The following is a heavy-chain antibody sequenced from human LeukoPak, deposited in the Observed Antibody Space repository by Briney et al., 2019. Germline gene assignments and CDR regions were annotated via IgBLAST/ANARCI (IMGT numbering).Heavy chain of an antibody. D-gene: IGHD3-3*01. V-gene: IGHV4-59*01. CDR1: GGSISSWF. J-gene: IGHJ3*02. CDR3: ARFSDFWSGYYRHDAFDI. Sequence: SSETLSLTCTVSGGSISSWFWNWIRQPPGKGLEWIGYIYHSGSTKYNPSLKSRVTISIDTSKNQFSLRLSSVTAADTAVYYCARFSDFWSGYYRHDAFDIWGQGTTVTVSS. CDR2: IYHSGST.